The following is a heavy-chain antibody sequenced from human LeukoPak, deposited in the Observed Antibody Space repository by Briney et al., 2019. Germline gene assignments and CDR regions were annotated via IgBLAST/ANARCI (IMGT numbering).Heavy chain of an antibody. J-gene: IGHJ4*02. Sequence: GASVKVSCKASGYTFTDYALHWVRQAPGQSLEWMGWITPGRGETRYSQEFQRRITFTRDTSASTVYMDLSDLRSEDTAVYYCARGGKQWRGGNYFDSWGQGTLVAVSS. D-gene: IGHD6-19*01. CDR2: ITPGRGET. CDR1: GYTFTDYA. CDR3: ARGGKQWRGGNYFDS. V-gene: IGHV1-3*03.